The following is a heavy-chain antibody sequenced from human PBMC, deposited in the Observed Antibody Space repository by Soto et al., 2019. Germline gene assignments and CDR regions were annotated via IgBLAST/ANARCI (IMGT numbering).Heavy chain of an antibody. V-gene: IGHV3-33*01. CDR1: GFTFSSYG. CDR3: ARDFSSPVDAFDI. Sequence: GGSLRLSCAASGFTFSSYGMHWVRQAPGKGLEWVAVIWYDGSNKYYADSVKGRFTISRDNSKNTLYLQMNSLRAEDTAVYYCARDFSSPVDAFDIWGQGTMVTVSS. CDR2: IWYDGSNK. D-gene: IGHD6-13*01. J-gene: IGHJ3*02.